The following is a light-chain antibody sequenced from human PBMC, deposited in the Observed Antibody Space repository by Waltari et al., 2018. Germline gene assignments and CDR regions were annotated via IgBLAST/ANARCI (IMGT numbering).Light chain of an antibody. CDR3: QAWDSSPQ. CDR1: KLGDKF. CDR2: QDS. Sequence: SYELIQPPSVSVSPGQTGSITCSGEKLGDKFVCWYQQKPGQSPVVVLHQDSKRPSGIPERCSGSNSGNTATLTISGTQAMDEADYYCQAWDSSPQFGGGTKLTVL. V-gene: IGLV3-1*01. J-gene: IGLJ3*02.